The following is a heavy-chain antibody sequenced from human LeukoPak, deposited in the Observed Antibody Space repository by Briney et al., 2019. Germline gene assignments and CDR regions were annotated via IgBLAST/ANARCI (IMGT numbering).Heavy chain of an antibody. CDR2: INPNSGGT. Sequence: GASVKVSCKASGYTFTGYYMHWVRQAPGQGLEWMGWINPNSGGTNYAQKFQGRVTMTRDTSISTAYMELSRLRSDDTAVYYCARDLGGSYLYFDYWGQGTLVTVSS. V-gene: IGHV1-2*02. CDR3: ARDLGGSYLYFDY. CDR1: GYTFTGYY. J-gene: IGHJ4*02. D-gene: IGHD1-26*01.